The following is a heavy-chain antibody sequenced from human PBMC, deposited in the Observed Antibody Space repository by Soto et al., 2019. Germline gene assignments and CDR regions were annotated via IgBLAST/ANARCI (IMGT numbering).Heavy chain of an antibody. CDR1: VDSVSSNSAA. J-gene: IGHJ6*02. D-gene: IGHD6-6*01. V-gene: IGHV6-1*01. Sequence: SEALSLTCAISVDSVSSNSAAWNWIRQSPSRGLEWLGRTYYRSKWYNDYAVSVKSRITINPDTSKNQFSLQLNSVTPEDTAVYYCARVIRSVAYIAARPDYYDGMDVWGQGTTVTVSS. CDR3: ARVIRSVAYIAARPDYYDGMDV. CDR2: TYYRSKWYN.